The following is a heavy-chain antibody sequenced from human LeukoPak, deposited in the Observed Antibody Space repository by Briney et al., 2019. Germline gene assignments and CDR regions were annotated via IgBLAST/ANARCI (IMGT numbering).Heavy chain of an antibody. CDR2: IIPIFGTA. Sequence: ASVKVSCKASGCTFSSYAISWVRQAPGQGLEWMGGIIPIFGTANYAQKVQGRVTITADESTSPAYMELSSLRSEDTAVYYCARGNCSSTSCYIRSYYYMDVWGKGTTVTVSS. CDR3: ARGNCSSTSCYIRSYYYMDV. J-gene: IGHJ6*03. CDR1: GCTFSSYA. D-gene: IGHD2-2*02. V-gene: IGHV1-69*13.